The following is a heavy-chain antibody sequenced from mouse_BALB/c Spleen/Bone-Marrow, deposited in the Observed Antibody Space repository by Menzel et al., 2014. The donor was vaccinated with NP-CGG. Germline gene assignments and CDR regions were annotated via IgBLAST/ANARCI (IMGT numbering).Heavy chain of an antibody. CDR2: IRNKAYGYTT. V-gene: IGHV7-3*02. CDR1: GFTFTDYY. CDR3: ARFPMDY. Sequence: EVKVVESGGGLVQPGGPLRLSCTTSGFTFTDYYMSWVRQPPGKALEWLAFIRNKAYGYTTEYSASVRGRFTISRDNSQSILYLQMNTLRAEDSATYYCARFPMDYWGQGTSVTVSS. J-gene: IGHJ4*01.